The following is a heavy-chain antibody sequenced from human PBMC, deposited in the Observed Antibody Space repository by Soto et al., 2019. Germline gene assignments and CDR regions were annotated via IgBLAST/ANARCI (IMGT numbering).Heavy chain of an antibody. CDR3: AREGGYSSSPRPRVTYYYGMDV. CDR2: IIPIFGTA. D-gene: IGHD6-6*01. Sequence: SVKVSCKASGGTFSSYAISWVRQAPGQGLEWMGGIIPIFGTANYAQKFQGRVTITADESTSTAYMELSSLRSEDTAVYYCAREGGYSSSPRPRVTYYYGMDVWGQGTTVTVSS. CDR1: GGTFSSYA. V-gene: IGHV1-69*13. J-gene: IGHJ6*02.